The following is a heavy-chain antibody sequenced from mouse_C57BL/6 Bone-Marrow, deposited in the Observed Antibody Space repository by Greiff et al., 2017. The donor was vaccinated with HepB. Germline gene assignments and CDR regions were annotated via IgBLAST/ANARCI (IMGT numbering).Heavy chain of an antibody. CDR3: ARQGITTVVAPYFDY. V-gene: IGHV5-2*01. J-gene: IGHJ2*01. CDR1: EYEFPSHD. CDR2: INSDGGST. Sequence: EVQGVESGGGLVQPGESLKLSCESNEYEFPSHDMSWVRKTPEKRLELVAAINSDGGSTYYPDTMERRFIISRDNTKKTLYLQMSSLRSEDTALYYCARQGITTVVAPYFDYWGQGTTLTVSS. D-gene: IGHD1-1*01.